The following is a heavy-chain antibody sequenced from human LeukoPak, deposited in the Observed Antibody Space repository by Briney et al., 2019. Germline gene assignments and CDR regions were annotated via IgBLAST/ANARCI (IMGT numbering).Heavy chain of an antibody. CDR3: ARGHSDFGVIMGWFDP. CDR1: GGPFSVYL. D-gene: IGHD2-21*01. V-gene: IGHV4-34*01. Sequence: SETLSLTCSVYGGPFSVYLCNWIRQPPGKGPEWIGDISHGVTTHYNPPLKTRLTISFHTSKNQFPLNLISVTAAATAVYYGARGHSDFGVIMGWFDPWGEGTLVTVPS. CDR2: ISHGVTT. J-gene: IGHJ5*02.